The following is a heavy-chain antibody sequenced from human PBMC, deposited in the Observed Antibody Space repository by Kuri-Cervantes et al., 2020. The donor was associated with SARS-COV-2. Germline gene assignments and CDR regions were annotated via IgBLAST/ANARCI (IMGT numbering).Heavy chain of an antibody. J-gene: IGHJ4*02. CDR2: ISVGRQNT. D-gene: IGHD3-22*01. Sequence: ASVKVSCKASGYTITNYAMNWLRQVPGQRPEWMGSISVGRQNTKYSQKFQGRITITRDTSANTVYMELSSLTSADTAIYYCARGIVVTFDYWGQGTLVTVSS. CDR1: GYTITNYA. CDR3: ARGIVVTFDY. V-gene: IGHV1-3*01.